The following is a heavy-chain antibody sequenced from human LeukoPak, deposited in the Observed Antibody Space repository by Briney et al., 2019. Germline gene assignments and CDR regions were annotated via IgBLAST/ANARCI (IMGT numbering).Heavy chain of an antibody. CDR3: ARSRYYGSGRHPDY. V-gene: IGHV4-39*01. J-gene: IGHJ4*02. Sequence: PSGTLSLTCTVSGGSISSSSYYWGWIRQPPGKGLEWIGSIYYSGSTYYNPSLKSRVTISVDTSKNQFSLKLSSVTAADTAVYYCARSRYYGSGRHPDYWGQGTLVTVSS. CDR1: GGSISSSSYY. D-gene: IGHD3-10*01. CDR2: IYYSGST.